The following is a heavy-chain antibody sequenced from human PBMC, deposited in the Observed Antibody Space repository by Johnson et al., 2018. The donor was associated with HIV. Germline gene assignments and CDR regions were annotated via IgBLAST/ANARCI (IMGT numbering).Heavy chain of an antibody. J-gene: IGHJ3*02. CDR1: GFTFSSHA. D-gene: IGHD6-13*01. Sequence: VQLVESGGGLVQPGGSLRLSCAASGFTFSSHAMHWVRQAPGKGLEYVSGISGNGGSTYYANSVNGRFTISRDNSKNTLYVQMGSLRAEDMAVYYCAREVYSNFDFDAFDIWGQGTMVTVSS. CDR2: ISGNGGST. V-gene: IGHV3-64*01. CDR3: AREVYSNFDFDAFDI.